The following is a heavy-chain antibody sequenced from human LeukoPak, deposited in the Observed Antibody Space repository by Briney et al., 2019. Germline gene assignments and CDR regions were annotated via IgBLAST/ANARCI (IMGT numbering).Heavy chain of an antibody. V-gene: IGHV4-39*07. D-gene: IGHD1-26*01. CDR2: IYYSGIT. Sequence: WIRQAPGKGLEWIGSIYYSGITHYNPSLKSRVTISVDMSTNQFSLRLSFVTAADTAVYYCARDGWESGDYWGQGTLVTVSS. CDR3: ARDGWESGDY. J-gene: IGHJ4*02.